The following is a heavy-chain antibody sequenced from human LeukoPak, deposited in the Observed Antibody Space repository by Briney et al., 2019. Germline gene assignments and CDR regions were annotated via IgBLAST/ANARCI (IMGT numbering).Heavy chain of an antibody. D-gene: IGHD5-24*01. CDR1: GGTFSSYA. CDR3: ARERVGDGYAQLDY. CDR2: IIPILGIA. J-gene: IGHJ4*02. Sequence: ASVKVSCKASGGTFSSYAISWVRQAPGQVLEWMGRIIPILGIANYAQKFQGRVTITADKSTSTAYMELSSLRSEDTAVYYCARERVGDGYAQLDYWGQGTLVTVSS. V-gene: IGHV1-69*04.